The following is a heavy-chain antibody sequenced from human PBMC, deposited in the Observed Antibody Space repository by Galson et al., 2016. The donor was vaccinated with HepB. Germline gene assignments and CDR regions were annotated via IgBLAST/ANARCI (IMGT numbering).Heavy chain of an antibody. CDR3: AKAATPVFYSHGMDV. J-gene: IGHJ6*02. CDR2: IESSGHST. Sequence: SLRLSCAASEFTFSSYAMSWVRQAPGKGLEWVSAIESSGHSTYYTDSVTGRFTISRDNSKNTLYLQMNSLRYEDTAVYYCAKAATPVFYSHGMDVWGRGTTVTV. V-gene: IGHV3-23*01. CDR1: EFTFSSYA.